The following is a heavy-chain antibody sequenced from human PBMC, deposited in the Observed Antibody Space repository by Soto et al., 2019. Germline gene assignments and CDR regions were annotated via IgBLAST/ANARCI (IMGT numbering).Heavy chain of an antibody. Sequence: QVQLVESGGGVVQPGRSLRLSCAASGFTFSSYTMHWVRQAPGKGLEWVALIYYDGSQKYYVDSVKGRFTISRDNSKKMMNLDMNSLRTEDTAVYYCTRGGGNQLGDCYDNWGQGTLVTVSS. J-gene: IGHJ4*02. CDR3: TRGGGNQLGDCYDN. V-gene: IGHV3-30*04. CDR1: GFTFSSYT. D-gene: IGHD2-21*02. CDR2: IYYDGSQK.